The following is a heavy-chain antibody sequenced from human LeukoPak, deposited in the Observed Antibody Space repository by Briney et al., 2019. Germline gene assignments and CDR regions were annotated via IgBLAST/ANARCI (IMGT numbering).Heavy chain of an antibody. CDR2: MNPNSGNT. CDR3: ARDSQSVWPDYYYGMDV. V-gene: IGHV1-8*01. CDR1: GYTFTSYD. D-gene: IGHD2-21*01. Sequence: ASVKVSCKASGYTFTSYDINWVRQATGQGLEWMGWMNPNSGNTGYAQKFQGRVTMTRNTSISTAYMELSSLRSEDTAVYYCARDSQSVWPDYYYGMDVWGQGTTVTVSS. J-gene: IGHJ6*02.